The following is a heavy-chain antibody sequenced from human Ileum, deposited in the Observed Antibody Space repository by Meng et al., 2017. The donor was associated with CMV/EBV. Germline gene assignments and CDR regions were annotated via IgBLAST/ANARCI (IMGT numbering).Heavy chain of an antibody. CDR1: GFTFSTYR. CDR3: TRGVRDS. CDR2: IDADGSNT. J-gene: IGHJ4*02. D-gene: IGHD3-10*01. Sequence: SLRLSCAASGFTFSTYRMNWVRQAPGKGLMWVSRIDADGSNTLYADSVKGRFTISRDNAKNTLYLQMNSLRADDTAVYYCTRGVRDSWGQGTLVTVSS. V-gene: IGHV3-74*01.